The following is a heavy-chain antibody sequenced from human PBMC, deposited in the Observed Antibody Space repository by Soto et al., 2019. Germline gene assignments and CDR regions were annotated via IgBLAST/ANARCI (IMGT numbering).Heavy chain of an antibody. D-gene: IGHD2-2*01. CDR1: GGSISSGGYY. CDR3: AKRVVVPAASQTANPIRRYYYYYYYMDV. V-gene: IGHV4-31*03. CDR2: IYYSGST. J-gene: IGHJ6*03. Sequence: SETLSLTCTVSGGSISSGGYYWSWIRQHPGKGLEWIGYIYYSGSTYYNPSLKSRVTISVDTSKNQFSLKLSSVTAEDTAVYYCAKRVVVPAASQTANPIRRYYYYYYYMDVWGKGTTVTVS.